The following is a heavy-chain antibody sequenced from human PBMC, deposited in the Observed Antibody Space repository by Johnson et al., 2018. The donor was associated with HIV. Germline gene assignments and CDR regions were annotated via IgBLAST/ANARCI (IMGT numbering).Heavy chain of an antibody. CDR2: INWNGYRT. CDR1: GFTVSSNY. V-gene: IGHV3-53*01. Sequence: VQLVESGGGLIQPGGSLRLSCAASGFTVSSNYMSWVRQAPGKGLEWVSGINWNGYRTTYADSVQGRFTISRDNAKNSLYLQMNSLRAEDTAVYYCARGSSNKRAIRDAFDIWGQGTMVTVSS. D-gene: IGHD1/OR15-1a*01. CDR3: ARGSSNKRAIRDAFDI. J-gene: IGHJ3*02.